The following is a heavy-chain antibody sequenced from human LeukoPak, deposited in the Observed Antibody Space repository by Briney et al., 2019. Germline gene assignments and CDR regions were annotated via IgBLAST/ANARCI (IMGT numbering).Heavy chain of an antibody. CDR1: GFTFSSHG. CDR2: IWFDGGNK. CDR3: AKAQSFDY. Sequence: PGGSLRLSCAASGFTFSSHGMHWVRQAPGKGLEWVAVIWFDGGNKYYTDSVKGRFTISRDNSKNTMDLQMNSLRAEDTAVYYCAKAQSFDYWGQGTLVTVSS. J-gene: IGHJ4*02. V-gene: IGHV3-33*06.